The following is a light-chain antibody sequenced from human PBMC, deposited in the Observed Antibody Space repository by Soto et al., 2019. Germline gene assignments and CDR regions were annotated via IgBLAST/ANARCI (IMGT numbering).Light chain of an antibody. Sequence: QSALLQLASVSGFLGQSITISCTGAGIDVNGYNYVSWFRQYPGKAPKLMIYDVTKRPSGVSGRFSASMSGSTASLTISGLQAEDEADYYCCSYSSMTYVFGTGTKLTVL. V-gene: IGLV2-14*03. CDR3: CSYSSMTYV. J-gene: IGLJ1*01. CDR1: GIDVNGYNY. CDR2: DVT.